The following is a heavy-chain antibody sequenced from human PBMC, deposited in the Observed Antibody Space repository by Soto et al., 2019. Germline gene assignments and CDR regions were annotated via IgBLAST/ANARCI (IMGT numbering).Heavy chain of an antibody. CDR1: GGSISSGDYY. Sequence: SETLSLTCTVSGGSISSGDYYWSWIRQPPGKGLEWIGYIYYSGSTYYNPSLKSRVTISVDTSKNQFSLKLSSVTAADTAVYYCARAGGERGYSLFDPWGQGTLVTVSS. CDR2: IYYSGST. V-gene: IGHV4-30-4*01. CDR3: ARAGGERGYSLFDP. D-gene: IGHD5-18*01. J-gene: IGHJ5*02.